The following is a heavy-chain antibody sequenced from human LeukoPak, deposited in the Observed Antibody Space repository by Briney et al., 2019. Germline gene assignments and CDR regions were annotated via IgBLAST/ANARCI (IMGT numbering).Heavy chain of an antibody. D-gene: IGHD2-2*01. J-gene: IGHJ4*02. V-gene: IGHV1-69*13. CDR1: GGTFSSYA. CDR2: IIPIFGTA. CDR3: ATYCSSANCYIWGYYFDY. Sequence: SVKVSCKASGGTFSSYAISWVRQAPGQGLEWMGGIIPIFGTANYAQKFQGRVTITADESTSTAYMELSSLRSEDTAMYYCATYCSSANCYIWGYYFDYWGQGTLVTVSS.